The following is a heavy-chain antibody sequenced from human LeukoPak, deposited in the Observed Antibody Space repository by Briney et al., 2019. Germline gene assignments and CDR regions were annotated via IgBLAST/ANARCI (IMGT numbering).Heavy chain of an antibody. D-gene: IGHD1-26*01. CDR1: GASISSSNYY. CDR2: IYSSGNT. Sequence: SETLSLTCAVSGASISSSNYYWGWVRQSPGKGLEWFGNIYSSGNTYYNASLKSRVTMYIDTSKNQFFLKLSSVTAADTAVYYCARSSRWELPAPYDYWGQGTLVTVSS. CDR3: ARSSRWELPAPYDY. J-gene: IGHJ4*02. V-gene: IGHV4-39*07.